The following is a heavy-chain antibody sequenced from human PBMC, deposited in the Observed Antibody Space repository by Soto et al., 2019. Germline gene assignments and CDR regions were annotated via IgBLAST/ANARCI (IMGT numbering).Heavy chain of an antibody. J-gene: IGHJ6*02. CDR1: GGTFSSYA. CDR2: IIPIFGTA. CDR3: ARVPGIAVAGTYYYYGMDV. V-gene: IGHV1-69*01. Sequence: QVQLVQSGAEVKKPGSSVKVSCKASGGTFSSYAISWVRQAPGQGLEWMGGIIPIFGTANYAQKFQGRVTITADESTSTAYMELSSLRSEDTAVYYCARVPGIAVAGTYYYYGMDVGGQGTTVTVSS. D-gene: IGHD6-19*01.